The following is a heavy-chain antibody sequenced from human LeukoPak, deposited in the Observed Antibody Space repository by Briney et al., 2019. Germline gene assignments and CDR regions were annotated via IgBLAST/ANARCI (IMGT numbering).Heavy chain of an antibody. Sequence: GGSLRPSCAASGFTFDDYGMSWVRQAPGKGLEWVSGINWNGGSTGYADSVKGRFTISRDNAKNSLYLQMNSLRAEDTALYYCARDKAHRYYYDSSGYYYDAFDIWGQGTMVTVSS. V-gene: IGHV3-20*04. CDR2: INWNGGST. CDR1: GFTFDDYG. D-gene: IGHD3-22*01. CDR3: ARDKAHRYYYDSSGYYYDAFDI. J-gene: IGHJ3*02.